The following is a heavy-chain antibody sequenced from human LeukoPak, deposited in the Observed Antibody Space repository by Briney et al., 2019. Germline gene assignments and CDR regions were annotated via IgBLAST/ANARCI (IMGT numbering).Heavy chain of an antibody. CDR1: GDSIHSVYYF. CDR2: VYFDGDT. V-gene: IGHV4-39*01. CDR3: ARQIRAPIQLWSTTAPYYFDY. D-gene: IGHD5-18*01. Sequence: PSETLSLTCTVSGDSIHSVYYFWGWIRQPPGKGLEWIGSVYFDGDTSYSPSLKSRVTISVDTSKNQFSLKLSSVTAADTAVYYCARQIRAPIQLWSTTAPYYFDYWGQGTLVTVSS. J-gene: IGHJ4*02.